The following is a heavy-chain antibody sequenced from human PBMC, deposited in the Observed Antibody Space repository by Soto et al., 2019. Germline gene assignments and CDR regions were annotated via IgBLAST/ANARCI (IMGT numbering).Heavy chain of an antibody. CDR1: GFSFDAYA. CDR3: AKDMGHYGGNSLDS. CDR2: VSGNGASL. D-gene: IGHD4-17*01. Sequence: EVQVVESGGSLIEVGGSLQLSCAASGFSFDAYAIHWVRQVPGQGLEGVSGVSGNGASLGYADSVKGRFTISRDSARNSVYLQMTSLRPEDTALYYCAKDMGHYGGNSLDSWGQGALVTVSS. J-gene: IGHJ4*02. V-gene: IGHV3-9*01.